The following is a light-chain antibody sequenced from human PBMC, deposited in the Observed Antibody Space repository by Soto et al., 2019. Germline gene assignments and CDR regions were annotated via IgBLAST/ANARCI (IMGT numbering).Light chain of an antibody. J-gene: IGLJ2*01. CDR1: SSDVGSYNL. V-gene: IGLV2-23*02. CDR3: CSYAISATFV. Sequence: QSVLSQPASVSGSPGQSITLSCTGTSSDVGSYNLVSWYQQHPGKAPKLMIYENSERPSGVSNRFSGSKSGITASLTISGLQAEDEADDYCCSYAISATFVFGGGTKVTVL. CDR2: ENS.